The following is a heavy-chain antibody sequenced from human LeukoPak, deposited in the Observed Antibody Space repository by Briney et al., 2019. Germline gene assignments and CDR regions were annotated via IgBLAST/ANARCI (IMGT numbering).Heavy chain of an antibody. CDR1: GASISSYW. J-gene: IGHJ6*03. CDR2: IYNSGST. Sequence: SETLSLTCTVSGASISSYWWTWIRQPPGKGLEWLGYIYNSGSTRYNPSLKSRVTISEDTSKNQFSLNLTSVTAADTAVYYCAREKDSIVSTARMDVWGRGTTVTVSS. D-gene: IGHD5/OR15-5a*01. CDR3: AREKDSIVSTARMDV. V-gene: IGHV4-59*01.